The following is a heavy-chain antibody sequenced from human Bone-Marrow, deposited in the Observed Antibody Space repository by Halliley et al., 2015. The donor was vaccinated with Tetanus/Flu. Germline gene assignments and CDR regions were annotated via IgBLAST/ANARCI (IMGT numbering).Heavy chain of an antibody. J-gene: IGHJ5*02. CDR2: IYYSGST. CDR1: GGSIRSGGYY. CDR3: ARGVGNSWFVP. D-gene: IGHD3-3*01. V-gene: IGHV4-31*03. Sequence: TLSLTCTVSGGSIRSGGYYWSWIRQPPGNGLEWIGSIYYSGSTYYNPSLKSRVTISVDTSKNQFSLKLSSVTAADTAVYYCARGVGNSWFVPWGQGTLVPVSS.